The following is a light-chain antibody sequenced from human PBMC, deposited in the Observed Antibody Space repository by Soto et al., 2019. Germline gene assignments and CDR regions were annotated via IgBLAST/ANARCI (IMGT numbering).Light chain of an antibody. CDR2: GAS. CDR1: QSFSSTY. Sequence: EIVLTQSPGTLSLSPGERATLSCRASQSFSSTYLAWYQQKPGQAPRLLVYGASSRATGIPDRFSGFGSGTDFTLTISRLEPEDFAVYYCQQRGSWPQLTFGGGTKVDIK. V-gene: IGKV3-20*01. CDR3: QQRGSWPQLT. J-gene: IGKJ4*01.